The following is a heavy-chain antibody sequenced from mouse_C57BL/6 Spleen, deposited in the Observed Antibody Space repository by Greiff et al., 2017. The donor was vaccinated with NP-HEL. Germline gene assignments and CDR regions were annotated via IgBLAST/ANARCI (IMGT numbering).Heavy chain of an antibody. CDR3: ARRTTVAEDAMDY. J-gene: IGHJ4*01. Sequence: QVQLQQPGAELVMPGASVKLSCKASGYTFTSYWMHWVKQRPGQGLEWIGEIDPSDSYTNYNQKFKGKSTLTVDKSSSTAYMQLSSLTSEDSAVYSCARRTTVAEDAMDYWGQGTSVTVSS. CDR2: IDPSDSYT. V-gene: IGHV1-69*01. D-gene: IGHD1-1*01. CDR1: GYTFTSYW.